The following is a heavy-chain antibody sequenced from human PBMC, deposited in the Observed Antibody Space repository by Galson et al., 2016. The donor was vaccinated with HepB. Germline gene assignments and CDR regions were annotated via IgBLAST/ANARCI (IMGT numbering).Heavy chain of an antibody. CDR2: IGPAGDT. D-gene: IGHD2-15*01. CDR1: GLTFSRCD. Sequence: SLRLSCAASGLTFSRCDMHWVRQATGKGLEWVSAIGPAGDTYYPGSVRGRFAISRENSKNSLYLQMNSLTAGDTAVYHCARGKFDCSGGTCHYYGMDVWGKGTTVTVSS. V-gene: IGHV3-13*01. CDR3: ARGKFDCSGGTCHYYGMDV. J-gene: IGHJ6*04.